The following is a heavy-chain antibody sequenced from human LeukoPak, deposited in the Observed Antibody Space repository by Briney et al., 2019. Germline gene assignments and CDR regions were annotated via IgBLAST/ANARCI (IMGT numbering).Heavy chain of an antibody. CDR2: ISGSGGST. V-gene: IGHV3-23*01. CDR3: AKDRIAVAAATPDY. J-gene: IGHJ4*02. Sequence: PGGSLRLSCAASGFTFSSYAMGWVRQAPGKGLEWVSGISGSGGSTYYADSVKGRFTISRDNSKNTMYMQMNSLRAEDTAVYYCAKDRIAVAAATPDYWGQGALVTVSS. D-gene: IGHD6-19*01. CDR1: GFTFSSYA.